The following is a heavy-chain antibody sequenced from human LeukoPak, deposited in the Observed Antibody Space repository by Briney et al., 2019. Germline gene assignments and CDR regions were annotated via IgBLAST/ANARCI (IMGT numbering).Heavy chain of an antibody. CDR2: ISYDGSNK. J-gene: IGHJ4*02. Sequence: GGSLRLSCAASGFTFSSYGMHWVRQAPGKGLEWVAVISYDGSNKYYADSVKGRFTISRDNSKNTLYLQMNSLRAEDTAVYYCASLSGPYSGSQGYVDYWGQGTLVTVSS. V-gene: IGHV3-30*03. CDR3: ASLSGPYSGSQGYVDY. D-gene: IGHD1-26*01. CDR1: GFTFSSYG.